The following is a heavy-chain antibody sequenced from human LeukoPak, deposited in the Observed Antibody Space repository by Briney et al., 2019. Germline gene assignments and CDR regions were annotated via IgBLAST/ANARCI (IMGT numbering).Heavy chain of an antibody. D-gene: IGHD3-22*01. CDR3: TIGRYYDSSGRMWPSFDY. Sequence: GESLKISCKGLGYSFANYWVGWVRQMPGKGLEWMGTIYGGDSDIRYSPSFQGQVTISADKSISTAYLQWSSLKASDTAMYYCTIGRYYDSSGRMWPSFDYWGQGTLVTVSS. J-gene: IGHJ4*02. CDR2: IYGGDSDI. V-gene: IGHV5-51*01. CDR1: GYSFANYW.